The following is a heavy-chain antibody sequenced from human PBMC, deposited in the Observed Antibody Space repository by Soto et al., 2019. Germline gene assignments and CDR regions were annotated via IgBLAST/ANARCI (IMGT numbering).Heavy chain of an antibody. Sequence: GGSLRLSCAASGFTFNSYWMSWVRQAPGKGLEWVANIKHDGSEKYYVDSVKGRFTISRDNAKNSLYLQMNSLRAEDTAVYYCAKSFCGGNCHFEYWGQGTLVTVSS. V-gene: IGHV3-7*01. D-gene: IGHD2-21*01. CDR2: IKHDGSEK. CDR1: GFTFNSYW. J-gene: IGHJ4*02. CDR3: AKSFCGGNCHFEY.